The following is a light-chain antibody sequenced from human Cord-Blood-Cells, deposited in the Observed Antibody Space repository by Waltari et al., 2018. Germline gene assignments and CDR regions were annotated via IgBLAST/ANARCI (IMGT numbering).Light chain of an antibody. V-gene: IGKV1-39*01. CDR1: QSISSY. CDR2: AAS. Sequence: DIQMTQSPSSLSASIGDRLTITCRASQSISSYLNWYQQKPGKAPKLLIYAASSLQSGVPSRFSGSGSGTDFTLTISSLQPEDFATYYCQQSYSTPITFGQGTRLEIK. J-gene: IGKJ5*01. CDR3: QQSYSTPIT.